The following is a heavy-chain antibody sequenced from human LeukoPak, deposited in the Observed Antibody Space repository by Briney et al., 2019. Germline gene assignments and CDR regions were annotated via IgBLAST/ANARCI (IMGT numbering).Heavy chain of an antibody. CDR3: ARVAAPGNGETFDP. Sequence: PSETLSLTCTVSGGSISSSSYYWGWIRQPPGKGLEWIGSIYYSGSTYYNPSLKSRVTISVDTSKNQFSLKLSSVTAADTAVYYCARVAAPGNGETFDPWGQGTLVTVSS. CDR2: IYYSGST. D-gene: IGHD6-13*01. CDR1: GGSISSSSYY. J-gene: IGHJ5*02. V-gene: IGHV4-39*07.